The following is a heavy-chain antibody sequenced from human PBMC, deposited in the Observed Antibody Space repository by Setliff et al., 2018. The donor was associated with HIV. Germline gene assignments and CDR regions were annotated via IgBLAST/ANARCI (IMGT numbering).Heavy chain of an antibody. CDR1: GYTFVNFG. V-gene: IGHV1-18*01. Sequence: ASVKVSCRASGYTFVNFGISGGRRAPGQGLEWLGWSSPNGNTKYNYSHQCRGTMTTDTPTSTAFKELRSLPSYDTAVYFCARDPPSSNPTLQYAFDLWGQGTMVTVSS. CDR3: ARDPPSSNPTLQYAFDL. CDR2: SSPNGNT. D-gene: IGHD4-4*01. J-gene: IGHJ3*01.